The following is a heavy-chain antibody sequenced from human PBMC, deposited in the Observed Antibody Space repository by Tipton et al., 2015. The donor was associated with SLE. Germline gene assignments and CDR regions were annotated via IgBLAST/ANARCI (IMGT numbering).Heavy chain of an antibody. CDR2: INHRGST. V-gene: IGHV4-34*01. CDR1: GGSFSGDY. D-gene: IGHD6-13*01. CDR3: ARLRTSTPPGYSSSWYSRENYSYHYGMDV. J-gene: IGHJ6*02. Sequence: TLSLTCSVYGGSFSGDYWNWIRQPPGQGLEWIGEINHRGSTTYNPSLKSRVTISIDTSKNQFSLKLTSVTAADTAFYYCARLRTSTPPGYSSSWYSRENYSYHYGMDVWGQGTTVTVSS.